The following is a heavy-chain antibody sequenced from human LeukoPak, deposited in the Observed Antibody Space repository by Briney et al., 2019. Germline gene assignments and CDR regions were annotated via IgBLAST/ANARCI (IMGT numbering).Heavy chain of an antibody. CDR3: AKDHPSSTHQGYFDY. D-gene: IGHD2-2*01. CDR2: ISGSGGST. CDR1: GFTVSSNY. Sequence: GGSLRLSCAASGFTVSSNYMSWVRQAPGKGLEWVSAISGSGGSTYYADSVKGRFTISRDNSKNTLYLQMNSLRAEDTAVYYCAKDHPSSTHQGYFDYWGQGTLVTVSS. J-gene: IGHJ4*02. V-gene: IGHV3-23*01.